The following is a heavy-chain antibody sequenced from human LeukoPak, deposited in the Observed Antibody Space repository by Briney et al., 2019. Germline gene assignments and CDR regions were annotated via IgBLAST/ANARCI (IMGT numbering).Heavy chain of an antibody. Sequence: SETLSLTCTVSGGSISSSSYYWGWIRQPPGKGLEWIGSIYYSGSTYYHPSLKSRFTITVDTSKNQFSLKLSSVTAADTAVYYCARVGREQWLVSWFDPWGQGTLVTVSS. D-gene: IGHD6-19*01. CDR2: IYYSGST. V-gene: IGHV4-39*07. CDR1: GGSISSSSYY. CDR3: ARVGREQWLVSWFDP. J-gene: IGHJ5*02.